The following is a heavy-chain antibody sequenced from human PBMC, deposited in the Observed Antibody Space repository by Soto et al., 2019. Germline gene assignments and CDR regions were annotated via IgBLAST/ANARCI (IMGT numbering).Heavy chain of an antibody. CDR2: ISAYNGNT. V-gene: IGHV1-18*01. D-gene: IGHD6-13*01. CDR1: GYTFTNYG. CDR3: ARSRIIAAAGNYYYMDV. Sequence: QVQLVQSGAEVKKPGASVKVSCKASGYTFTNYGISWVRQAPGQGLEWMGWISAYNGNTNYAQKLQGRVTMTTDTSASTAYMELRSLRSDDTAVYYCARSRIIAAAGNYYYMDVWGKGTTVTVSS. J-gene: IGHJ6*03.